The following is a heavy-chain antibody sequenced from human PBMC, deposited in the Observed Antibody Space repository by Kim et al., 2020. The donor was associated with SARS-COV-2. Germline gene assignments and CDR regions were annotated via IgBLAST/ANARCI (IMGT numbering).Heavy chain of an antibody. J-gene: IGHJ6*02. D-gene: IGHD6-19*01. CDR3: ARDLTAVAGTSYYYGMDV. V-gene: IGHV1-46*01. CDR1: GYTFTSYY. CDR2: INPSGGST. Sequence: ASVKVSCKASGYTFTSYYMHWVRQAPGQGLEWMGIINPSGGSTNYAQKFQDRVTMTRDTSTSTVYMELSSLRSEDTAVYYCARDLTAVAGTSYYYGMDVWGQGTTVTVSS.